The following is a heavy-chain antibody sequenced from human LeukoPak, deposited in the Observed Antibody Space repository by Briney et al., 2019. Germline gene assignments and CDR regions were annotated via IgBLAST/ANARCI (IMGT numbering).Heavy chain of an antibody. Sequence: INWVRQAPGQGLEWMGWMNPNSGNTGYAQKFQGRVTMTRNTSISTAYMELSSLRSEDTAVYYCARVKSLFLRPFDPWGQGTLVTVSS. D-gene: IGHD3-3*01. J-gene: IGHJ5*02. CDR3: ARVKSLFLRPFDP. CDR2: MNPNSGNT. V-gene: IGHV1-8*01.